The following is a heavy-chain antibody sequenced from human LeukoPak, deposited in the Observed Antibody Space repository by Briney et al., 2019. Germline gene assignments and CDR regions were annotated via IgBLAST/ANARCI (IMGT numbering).Heavy chain of an antibody. D-gene: IGHD1-26*01. V-gene: IGHV3-74*01. CDR1: GLTFSNYW. CDR3: TRDSYISNVYYGMDV. J-gene: IGHJ6*02. CDR2: INPDGSHT. Sequence: GGSLRLSCAASGLTFSNYWMHWVRQAPGKGLVWISRINPDGSHTSYADSVKGRFTISRDNAKNTLYLQMNSLRAEDAAVYFCTRDSYISNVYYGMDVWGQGATVTVS.